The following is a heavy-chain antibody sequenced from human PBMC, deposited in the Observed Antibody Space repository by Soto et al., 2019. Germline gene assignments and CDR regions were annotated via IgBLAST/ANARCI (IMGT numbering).Heavy chain of an antibody. CDR1: RYSFSGYY. CDR2: INSDLGGT. CDR3: ARTPSVGATTVILAYDAFYL. D-gene: IGHD3-22*01. Sequence: QEQLEQSGAEVKKPGASVMVSCKASRYSFSGYYFHWVRQAPGQGPEWMGWINSDLGGTNYAKRFQVRVTMTRDKSTKTVEMALSSLRSDDTAVYFCARTPSVGATTVILAYDAFYLWGQGTLITVSS. V-gene: IGHV1-2*02. J-gene: IGHJ3*01.